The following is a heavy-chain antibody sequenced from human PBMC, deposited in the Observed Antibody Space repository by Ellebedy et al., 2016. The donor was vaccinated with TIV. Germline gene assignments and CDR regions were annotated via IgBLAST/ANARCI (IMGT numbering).Heavy chain of an antibody. CDR1: GFTFSDYG. Sequence: GESLKLSCAASGFTFSDYGMQWVRQTPGKGLEWVAVISHNGSVKLYAASVRGRFSISRDTSTTKLHLQMNSLRAEDTALYYCAKEETARASSYFDSWGQGILVTVSS. D-gene: IGHD5-24*01. J-gene: IGHJ4*02. V-gene: IGHV3-30*18. CDR3: AKEETARASSYFDS. CDR2: ISHNGSVK.